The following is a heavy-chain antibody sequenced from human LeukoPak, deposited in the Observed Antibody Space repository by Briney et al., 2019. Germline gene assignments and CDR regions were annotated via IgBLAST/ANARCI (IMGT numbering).Heavy chain of an antibody. D-gene: IGHD3-22*01. CDR3: ARTHPDSSGSNWFDP. Sequence: PSETLSLTCTVSGYSISSGYYWGWIRQPPGKGLEWIGSIHHSGSTYYNPSLKSRVTISVDTSKNQFSLKLSSVTAADTAVYYCARTHPDSSGSNWFDPWGQGTLVTVSS. J-gene: IGHJ5*02. CDR1: GYSISSGYY. V-gene: IGHV4-38-2*02. CDR2: IHHSGST.